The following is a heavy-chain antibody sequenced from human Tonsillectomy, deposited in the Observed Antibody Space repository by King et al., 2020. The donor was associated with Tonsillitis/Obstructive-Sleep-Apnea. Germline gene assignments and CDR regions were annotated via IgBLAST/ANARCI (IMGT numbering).Heavy chain of an antibody. Sequence: VQLQESGPGLVKPSGTLSLTCAVSGGSISSSNWWSWVRQPPGKGLEWIGEIYHSGSTNYNPSLKSLVTISVDKSRNQFSLKLSSVTAADTAVYYCAREGTIAARLYDYWGQGTLVTVSS. J-gene: IGHJ4*02. CDR1: GGSISSSNW. CDR2: IYHSGST. CDR3: AREGTIAARLYDY. V-gene: IGHV4-4*02. D-gene: IGHD6-6*01.